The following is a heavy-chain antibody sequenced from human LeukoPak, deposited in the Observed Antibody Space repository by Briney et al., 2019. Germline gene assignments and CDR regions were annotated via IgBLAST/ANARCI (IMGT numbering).Heavy chain of an antibody. V-gene: IGHV4-34*01. CDR1: GGSFSVYY. CDR2: INHSGSS. D-gene: IGHD6-13*01. Sequence: SETLPLTCAVYGGSFSVYYWSWIRQPPGKGLEWIGEINHSGSSNSNPSLKSRVTITVDTSKNQFSLNLSSVTAADTAVYYCATGRGAAGTGNYYYMDVWGKGTTVTVS. J-gene: IGHJ6*03. CDR3: ATGRGAAGTGNYYYMDV.